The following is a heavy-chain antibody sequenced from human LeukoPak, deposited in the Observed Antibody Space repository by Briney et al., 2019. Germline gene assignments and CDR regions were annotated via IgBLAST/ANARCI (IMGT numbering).Heavy chain of an antibody. CDR1: GYTFTSYG. CDR2: ISAYNGNT. V-gene: IGHV1-18*01. J-gene: IGHJ4*02. D-gene: IGHD2-2*02. Sequence: GASVKVSCKASGYTFTSYGISWVRQAPGQGLEWMGWISAYNGNTNYAQKLQGRVTMTTDTSTSTAYMELRSLRSDDTAVYYCARDWTVVPAAIAYSDYWGQGTLVTVSS. CDR3: ARDWTVVPAAIAYSDY.